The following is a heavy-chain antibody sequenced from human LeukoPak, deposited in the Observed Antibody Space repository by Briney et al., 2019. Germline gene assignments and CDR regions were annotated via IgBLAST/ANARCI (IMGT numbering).Heavy chain of an antibody. CDR3: ARGVRYYFDY. CDR1: GFTFNRYN. V-gene: IGHV3-21*01. Sequence: GGSLRLSCAASGFTFNRYNMNWVRRAPGKGLEWVSSISTSSSYIYYADSVRGRFTISRDNAKNSLYLQMNSLRAEDTAVYYCARGVRYYFDYWGQGTLVTVSS. CDR2: ISTSSSYI. J-gene: IGHJ4*02.